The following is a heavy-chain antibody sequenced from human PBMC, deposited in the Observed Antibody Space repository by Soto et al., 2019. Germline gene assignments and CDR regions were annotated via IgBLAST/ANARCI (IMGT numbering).Heavy chain of an antibody. CDR3: ARDGPVMIVVAANWFDP. V-gene: IGHV1-18*01. D-gene: IGHD3-22*01. J-gene: IGHJ5*02. Sequence: ASVKVSCKASGNTVPNYGISWVRQAPGQGLEWMGWISAYNGNTNYAQKLQGRVTMTTDTSTSTAYMELRSLRSDDTAVYYCARDGPVMIVVAANWFDPWGQGTLVTVSS. CDR1: GNTVPNYG. CDR2: ISAYNGNT.